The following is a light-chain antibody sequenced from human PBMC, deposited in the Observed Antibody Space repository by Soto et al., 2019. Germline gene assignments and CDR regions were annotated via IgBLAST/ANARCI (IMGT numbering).Light chain of an antibody. CDR1: QSIGSW. Sequence: DIQMTQSSSTLSASVGDRVTITCRASQSIGSWLAWYQQKPGKAPKLLIYKASSLQSGVPSRFSGSGSGTEFTLTISSLQPDDFATYYCQQYGNYSRTFGQGTKV. CDR3: QQYGNYSRT. J-gene: IGKJ1*01. V-gene: IGKV1-5*03. CDR2: KAS.